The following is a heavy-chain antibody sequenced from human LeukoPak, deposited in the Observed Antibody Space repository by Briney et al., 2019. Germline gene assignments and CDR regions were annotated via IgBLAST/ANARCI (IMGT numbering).Heavy chain of an antibody. CDR2: ISSSSSYI. V-gene: IGHV3-21*01. J-gene: IGHJ4*02. D-gene: IGHD3-10*01. Sequence: PGGSLRLSCAASGFTFSSYSMNWVRQAPGKGLEWVSSISSSSSYIYYADSVKGRFTISRDNAKNSLYLQMNSLRAEDTAVYYCAMGASYGSDSLRVDYWGQGTLVTVSS. CDR1: GFTFSSYS. CDR3: AMGASYGSDSLRVDY.